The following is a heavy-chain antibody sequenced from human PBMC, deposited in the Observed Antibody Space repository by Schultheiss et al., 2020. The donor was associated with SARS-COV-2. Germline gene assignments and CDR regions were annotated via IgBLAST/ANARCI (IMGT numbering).Heavy chain of an antibody. D-gene: IGHD2-2*01. Sequence: SETLSLTCAVYGGSFSGYYWSWIRQPPGKGLEWIGEINHSGSTNYNPSLKSRVTISVDTSKNQFSLKLSSVTAADTAVYYCARGYCSSTSCHFDIWGQGTTVTVSS. V-gene: IGHV4-34*01. CDR1: GGSFSGYY. CDR3: ARGYCSSTSCHFDI. CDR2: INHSGST. J-gene: IGHJ3*02.